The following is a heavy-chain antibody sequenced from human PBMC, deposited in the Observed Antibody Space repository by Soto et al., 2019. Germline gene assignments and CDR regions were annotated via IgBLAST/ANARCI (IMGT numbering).Heavy chain of an antibody. Sequence: ETLSLTCTVSGGSISSYYWSWIRQPPGKGLEWIGYIYYSGSTNYNPSLKSRVTISVDTSKNQFSLKLSSVTAADTAVYYCARHVRPFHMDVWGKGTTVTVSS. CDR1: GGSISSYY. D-gene: IGHD1-1*01. J-gene: IGHJ6*03. CDR2: IYYSGST. V-gene: IGHV4-59*08. CDR3: ARHVRPFHMDV.